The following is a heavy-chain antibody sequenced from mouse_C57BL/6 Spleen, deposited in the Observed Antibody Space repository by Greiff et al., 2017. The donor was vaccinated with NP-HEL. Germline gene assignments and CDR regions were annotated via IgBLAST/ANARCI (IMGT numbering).Heavy chain of an antibody. D-gene: IGHD1-1*01. V-gene: IGHV1-54*01. J-gene: IGHJ4*01. CDR2: INPGCGGT. CDR3: AREGITTVAYYAMDY. Sequence: QVQLQQSGAELVRPGTSVKVSCKASGYAFTNYLIEWVKQRPGQGLEWIGVINPGCGGTNYNEKFKGKATLTADKSSSTAYMQRSSLTSEDSAVYFCAREGITTVAYYAMDYWGQGTSVTVSS. CDR1: GYAFTNYL.